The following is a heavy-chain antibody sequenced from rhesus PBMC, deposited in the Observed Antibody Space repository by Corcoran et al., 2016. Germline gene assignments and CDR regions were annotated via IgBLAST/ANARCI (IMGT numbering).Heavy chain of an antibody. CDR3: AKGGYGTFDY. CDR1: GFTFSSYG. V-gene: IGHV3S5*01. CDR2: INSGGGST. D-gene: IGHD3-9*01. Sequence: EVQLVETGGGLVQPGGSLKLSCAASGFTFSSYGMSWVRQAPGKGREWVSAINSGGGSTYYADSVKGRFTISRDNSKNTLSLRMNSLRAEDTAVYYCAKGGYGTFDYWGQGVLVTVSS. J-gene: IGHJ4*01.